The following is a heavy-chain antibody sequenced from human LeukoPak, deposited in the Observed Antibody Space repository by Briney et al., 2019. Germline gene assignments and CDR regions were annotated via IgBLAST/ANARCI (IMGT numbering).Heavy chain of an antibody. D-gene: IGHD2-2*01. Sequence: PSETLSLTCTVSGGSISSYYWSWIRQPPGKGLEWIGYIYYSGSTNYNPSLKSRVTISVDTSKNQFSLKLSSVTAADTAVYYCAKRGDVVMPAAPEFPFWYYMDVWGKGTTVTVSS. CDR2: IYYSGST. CDR1: GGSISSYY. CDR3: AKRGDVVMPAAPEFPFWYYMDV. V-gene: IGHV4-59*08. J-gene: IGHJ6*03.